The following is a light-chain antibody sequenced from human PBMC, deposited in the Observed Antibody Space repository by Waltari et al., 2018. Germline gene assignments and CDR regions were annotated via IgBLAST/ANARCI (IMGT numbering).Light chain of an antibody. CDR2: GAS. CDR1: QSVSRT. J-gene: IGKJ1*01. CDR3: QHYVRLPAT. Sequence: EIVLTQSPGTLSLPPGERATLSCRASQSVSRTLAWYQQKPGQAPRLLIFGASNRATGIPDRFSGSGSGTDFSLIITRLEPEDSAMYYCQHYVRLPATFSQGTKVEIK. V-gene: IGKV3-20*01.